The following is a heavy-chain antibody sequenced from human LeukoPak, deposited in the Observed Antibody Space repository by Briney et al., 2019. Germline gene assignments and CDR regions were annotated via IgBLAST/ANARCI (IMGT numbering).Heavy chain of an antibody. CDR2: ISSSSSYI. CDR1: GFTFSSYS. V-gene: IGHV3-21*01. CDR3: ATNYYDSSGYNY. D-gene: IGHD3-22*01. J-gene: IGHJ4*02. Sequence: AGGSLRLSCAASGFTFSSYSMNWVRQAPGKGLEWVSSISSSSSYIYYADSVKGRFTISRDNAKNSLYLQMNSLRAEDTAVYYYATNYYDSSGYNYWGQGTLVTVCS.